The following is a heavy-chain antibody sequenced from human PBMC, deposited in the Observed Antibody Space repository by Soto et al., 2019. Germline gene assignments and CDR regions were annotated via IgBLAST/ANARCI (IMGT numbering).Heavy chain of an antibody. V-gene: IGHV1-69*13. CDR1: GGTFSMYA. CDR2: IIPIFGTA. J-gene: IGHJ4*02. D-gene: IGHD5-18*01. Sequence: SVKVSCKASGGTFSMYAISCVLQSALQGLDWMGGIIPIFGTANYAQKFQGRVTITADESTSTAYMELSSLRSEDTAVYYCASKPVDTAMDPYFDYWGQGTLVTVSS. CDR3: ASKPVDTAMDPYFDY.